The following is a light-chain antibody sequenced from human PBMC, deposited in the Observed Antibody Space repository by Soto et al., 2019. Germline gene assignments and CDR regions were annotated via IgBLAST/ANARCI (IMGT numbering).Light chain of an antibody. CDR2: RAS. CDR3: LQDHNLWA. Sequence: IVMTQSPATLSVSPGERATLSCRASQNIHSNIAWYQQRPGQAPRLLIYRASTRATVVPARFSGSGSGTEFTLTISSLQSDDFTVYSCLQDHNLWAFGQGTKVEIK. J-gene: IGKJ1*01. V-gene: IGKV3-15*01. CDR1: QNIHSN.